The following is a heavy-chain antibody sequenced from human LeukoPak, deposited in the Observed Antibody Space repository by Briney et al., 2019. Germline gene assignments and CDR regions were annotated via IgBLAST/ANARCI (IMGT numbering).Heavy chain of an antibody. CDR2: ISAYNGNT. D-gene: IGHD3-16*02. V-gene: IGHV1-18*01. CDR1: GGTFSSYA. Sequence: ASVKVSCKASGGTFSSYAISWVRQAPGQGLEWMGGISAYNGNTNYAQKLQGRVTMTTDTSTSTAYMELRSLRSDDTAVYYCARDLMITFGGVIAPGMYWGQGTLVTVSS. CDR3: ARDLMITFGGVIAPGMY. J-gene: IGHJ4*02.